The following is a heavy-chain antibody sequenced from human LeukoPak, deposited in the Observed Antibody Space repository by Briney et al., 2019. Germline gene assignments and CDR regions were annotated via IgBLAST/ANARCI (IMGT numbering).Heavy chain of an antibody. D-gene: IGHD5-18*01. J-gene: IGHJ4*02. CDR2: INAGNGNT. CDR1: GYTFTSYA. V-gene: IGHV1-3*01. Sequence: ASVKVSCKASGYTFTSYAMHWVRQAPGQRLEWMGWINAGNGNTKYSQKFQGRVTITRDTSASTAYMEPSSLRSEDTAVYYCARDPLVDTAMFPDYWGQGTLVTVSS. CDR3: ARDPLVDTAMFPDY.